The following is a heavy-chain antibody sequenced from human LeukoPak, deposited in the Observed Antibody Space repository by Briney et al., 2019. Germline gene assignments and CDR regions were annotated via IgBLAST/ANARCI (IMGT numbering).Heavy chain of an antibody. CDR2: IKQDGSEK. Sequence: GGSLRHSCAASGFTFSSYWMSWVRQAPGKGLEWVANIKQDGSEKYYVDSVKGRFTISRDNAKNSLYLQMNSLRAEDTAVYYCARAARTVAGNGDAFDIWGQGTMVTVSS. J-gene: IGHJ3*02. CDR3: ARAARTVAGNGDAFDI. V-gene: IGHV3-7*04. CDR1: GFTFSSYW. D-gene: IGHD6-19*01.